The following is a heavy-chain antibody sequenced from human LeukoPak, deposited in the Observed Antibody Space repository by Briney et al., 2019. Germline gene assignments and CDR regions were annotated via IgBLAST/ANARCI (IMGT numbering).Heavy chain of an antibody. CDR3: ARYGSGSFPYYYGMDV. Sequence: SETLSLTCTVSGGSISSGGYYWSWIRQHPGKGLEWIGYIYYSGSTYYNPSLKSRVTISVDTSKNQFSLKLSSVTAADTAVHYCARYGSGSFPYYYGMDVWGKGTTVTVSS. CDR1: GGSISSGGYY. CDR2: IYYSGST. V-gene: IGHV4-31*03. D-gene: IGHD3-10*01. J-gene: IGHJ6*04.